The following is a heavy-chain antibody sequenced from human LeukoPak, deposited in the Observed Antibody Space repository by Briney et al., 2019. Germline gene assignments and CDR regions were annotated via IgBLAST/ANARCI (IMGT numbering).Heavy chain of an antibody. V-gene: IGHV4-61*02. CDR3: ARGRYYYGSGSYYN. Sequence: SETLSLTCTVSGGSISSGSYYWSWIRQPAGKGLEWIGRIDTSGSTNYNPSLKSRVTLSVDMSKNQFFLKLSSVTAADTAVYCCARGRYYYGSGSYYNWGQGTLVTVPS. CDR2: IDTSGST. J-gene: IGHJ4*02. CDR1: GGSISSGSYY. D-gene: IGHD3-10*01.